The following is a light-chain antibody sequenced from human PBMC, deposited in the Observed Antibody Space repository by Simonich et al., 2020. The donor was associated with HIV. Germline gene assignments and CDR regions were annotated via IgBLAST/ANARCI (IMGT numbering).Light chain of an antibody. CDR2: EGS. J-gene: IGLJ3*02. CDR3: CSYARSSNYCV. CDR1: SSDVGFYNL. Sequence: QSALTQPASVSGSPGQSITISCTGTSSDVGFYNLVYWYQQHPSNAPKLMIYEGSKRPSGVSNRFSGSKSGNTASLTISVLQAEDESDYYCCSYARSSNYCVFGGGTRLTVL. V-gene: IGLV2-23*01.